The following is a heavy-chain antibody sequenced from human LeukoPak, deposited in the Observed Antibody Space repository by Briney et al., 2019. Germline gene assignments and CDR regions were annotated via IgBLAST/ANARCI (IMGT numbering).Heavy chain of an antibody. CDR2: ISGSGGST. V-gene: IGHV3-23*01. J-gene: IGHJ6*03. CDR3: AKEGSTPSWYAYYYYMDV. D-gene: IGHD6-13*01. Sequence: HAGGSLRLSCAASGFTFSSYAMSWVRQAPGKGLEWVSAISGSGGSTYYADSVKGRFTISRDNSKNTLYLQMNSLRAEDTAVYYCAKEGSTPSWYAYYYYMDVWGKGTTVTVSS. CDR1: GFTFSSYA.